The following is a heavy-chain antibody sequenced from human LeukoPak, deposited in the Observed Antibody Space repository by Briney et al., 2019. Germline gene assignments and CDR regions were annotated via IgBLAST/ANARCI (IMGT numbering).Heavy chain of an antibody. CDR3: ARDHKYSSSWYYFDY. CDR2: ISGSGGST. CDR1: GFTFSSYA. V-gene: IGHV3-23*01. J-gene: IGHJ4*02. Sequence: GGSLRLSCAASGFTFSSYAMSWVRQAPGKGLEWVSAISGSGGSTYYADSVKGRFTVSRDTSKNTLYLQMNSLRAEDTAVYYCARDHKYSSSWYYFDYWGQGTLVTVSS. D-gene: IGHD6-13*01.